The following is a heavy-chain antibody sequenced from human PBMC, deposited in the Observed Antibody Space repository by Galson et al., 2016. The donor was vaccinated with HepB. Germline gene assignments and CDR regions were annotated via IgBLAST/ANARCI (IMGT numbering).Heavy chain of an antibody. CDR1: GFTFSSYS. J-gene: IGHJ6*02. Sequence: SLRLSCAASGFTFSSYSMNWVRQAPGKGLEWVSYISSSSSTIYYADSVKGRFTISRDNAKNSLYLQMNSLRDEDTAVYYCARDKKGITIYYYGMDVWGQGTTVTVSS. CDR2: ISSSSSTI. D-gene: IGHD3-9*01. V-gene: IGHV3-48*02. CDR3: ARDKKGITIYYYGMDV.